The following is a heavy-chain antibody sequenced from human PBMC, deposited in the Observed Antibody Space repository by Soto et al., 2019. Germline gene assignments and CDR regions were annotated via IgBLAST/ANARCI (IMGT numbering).Heavy chain of an antibody. Sequence: GGSLRLSCAASGFTFSSYSMHWVRQAPGKGLEWVSFITTSSSTIYYADFVKGRFTISRDNAKNSLYLQMNSLRAEDTALYYCASFIVVVPAATKPYYYYGMDVWGQGTTVTVSS. D-gene: IGHD2-2*01. CDR1: GFTFSSYS. CDR3: ASFIVVVPAATKPYYYYGMDV. CDR2: ITTSSSTI. J-gene: IGHJ6*02. V-gene: IGHV3-48*01.